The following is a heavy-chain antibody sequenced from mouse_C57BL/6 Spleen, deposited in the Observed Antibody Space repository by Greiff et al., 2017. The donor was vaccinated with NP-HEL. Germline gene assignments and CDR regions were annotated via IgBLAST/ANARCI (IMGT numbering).Heavy chain of an antibody. Sequence: QVQLKQSGAELVKPGASVKLSCKASGYTFTSYWMHWVKQRPGQGLEWIGMIHPNSGSTNYNEKFKSKATLTVDKSSSTAYMQLSSLTSEDSAVYYCAREGQKTGGVDYWGQGTTLTVSS. CDR1: GYTFTSYW. J-gene: IGHJ2*01. CDR2: IHPNSGST. D-gene: IGHD4-1*01. CDR3: AREGQKTGGVDY. V-gene: IGHV1-64*01.